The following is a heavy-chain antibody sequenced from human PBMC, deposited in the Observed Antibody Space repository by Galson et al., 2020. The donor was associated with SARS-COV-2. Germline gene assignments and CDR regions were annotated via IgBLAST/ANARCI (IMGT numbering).Heavy chain of an antibody. Sequence: GESLKISCAASGFTFSAYAMSWVRQAPGKGLEWLSLIRYNGVDTYYTDSVKGRFTISRDNSKDTLYLHMNSLRAEDTALYFCAKTHGSGWALDFWGQGTVVTVSS. J-gene: IGHJ4*02. CDR3: AKTHGSGWALDF. V-gene: IGHV3-23*01. D-gene: IGHD6-19*01. CDR1: GFTFSAYA. CDR2: IRYNGVDT.